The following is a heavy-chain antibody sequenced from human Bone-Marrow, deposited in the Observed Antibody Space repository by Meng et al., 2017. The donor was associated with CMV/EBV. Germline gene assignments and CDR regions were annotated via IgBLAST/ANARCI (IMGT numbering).Heavy chain of an antibody. J-gene: IGHJ6*02. D-gene: IGHD2-2*02. CDR2: IYHSGST. CDR3: AISLPLGYCSSTSCDNYYYYGMDV. CDR1: GGSFSGYY. Sequence: SETLSLTCAVNGGSFSGYYWRWIRQPPGKGLEWIGSIYHSGSTYYNPSLKSRVTISVDTSKNQFSLKLSSVTAADTAVYYCAISLPLGYCSSTSCDNYYYYGMDVWGQGTTVTVSS. V-gene: IGHV4-34*01.